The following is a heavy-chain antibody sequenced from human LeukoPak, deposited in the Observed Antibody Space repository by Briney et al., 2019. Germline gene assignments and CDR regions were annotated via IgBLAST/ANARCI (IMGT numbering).Heavy chain of an antibody. D-gene: IGHD3-22*01. V-gene: IGHV3-53*01. Sequence: GGSLRLSCAASGFTVSSNYMSWVRQAPGKGLEWVSVIYSGGSTYYADSVKGRFTISRDNSKNTLYLQMNSLRAEDTAVYYCAKPKTYYYDSSGSARDYYYYMDVWGKGTTVTVSS. CDR1: GFTVSSNY. CDR2: IYSGGST. J-gene: IGHJ6*03. CDR3: AKPKTYYYDSSGSARDYYYYMDV.